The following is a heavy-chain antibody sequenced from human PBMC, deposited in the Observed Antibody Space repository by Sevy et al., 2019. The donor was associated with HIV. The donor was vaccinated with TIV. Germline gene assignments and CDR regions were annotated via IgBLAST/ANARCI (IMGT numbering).Heavy chain of an antibody. J-gene: IGHJ4*02. CDR2: ISPYKGNT. V-gene: IGHV1-18*01. D-gene: IGHD3-16*01. CDR1: GYMFTSYG. CDR3: VRDWDYDYIWGTFPYRDY. Sequence: ASVKVSCKASGYMFTSYGITWVRQAPGQGLEWLGWISPYKGNTNYAQKLQGRVTMTTDTSTFTAYMELRSLRSDDTAVYFCVRDWDYDYIWGTFPYRDYWGQGTLVTVSS.